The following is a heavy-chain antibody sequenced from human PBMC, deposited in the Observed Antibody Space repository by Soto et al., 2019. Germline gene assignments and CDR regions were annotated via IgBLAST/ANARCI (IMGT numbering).Heavy chain of an antibody. CDR1: GYSISSGYY. Sequence: SETLSLTCAVSGYSISSGYYWGWIRQSPGKGLEWIGSIYHSGSTYYNPSLKSRVIISVDTSKNQFSLKLSSVTAADTAVYYCARLAPIAAADGMDVWGQGTTVTVSS. CDR3: ARLAPIAAADGMDV. J-gene: IGHJ6*02. D-gene: IGHD6-13*01. V-gene: IGHV4-38-2*01. CDR2: IYHSGST.